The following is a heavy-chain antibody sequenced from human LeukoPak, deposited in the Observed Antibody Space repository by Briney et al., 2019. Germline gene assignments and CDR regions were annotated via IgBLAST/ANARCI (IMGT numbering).Heavy chain of an antibody. Sequence: GESLKISCKGSGYSFTRNWIGWVRQMPGKGLDWMGIIYPGDSDTRYSPSFQGQVTISADKSISTTYLQWSSLKASDTAMYYCARSQGYCSGGSCLQGDWFDPWGRGTLVTVSS. CDR3: ARSQGYCSGGSCLQGDWFDP. CDR2: IYPGDSDT. V-gene: IGHV5-51*01. D-gene: IGHD2-15*01. J-gene: IGHJ5*02. CDR1: GYSFTRNW.